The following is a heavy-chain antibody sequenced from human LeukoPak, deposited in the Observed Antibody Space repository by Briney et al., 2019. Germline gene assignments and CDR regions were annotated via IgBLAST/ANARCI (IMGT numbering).Heavy chain of an antibody. CDR1: GFTFSSYA. CDR3: ARIVHSGTYYSDY. CDR2: ISGNSDYI. Sequence: GRSLRLSCAASGFTFSSYAMHWVRQAPGKGLEWVSAISGNSDYIFYGDSVRGRFTISRDNAKNSLYLQMNSLRAEDTAVYYCARIVHSGTYYSDYWGQGTLVTVSS. D-gene: IGHD1-26*01. V-gene: IGHV3-21*01. J-gene: IGHJ4*02.